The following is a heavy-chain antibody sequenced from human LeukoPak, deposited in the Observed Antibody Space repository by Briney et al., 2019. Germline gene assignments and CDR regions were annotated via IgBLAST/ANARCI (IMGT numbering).Heavy chain of an antibody. J-gene: IGHJ4*02. Sequence: PGGSLRLSCAASGFTFSSYGIHWVRQAPGKGLEWVAVISNDGSSKYYADSLKGRFTISRDNSKNTLYLQMNSLRVEDTAVYYCAKEVYYDSSAFLDYWGQGTLVTVSS. CDR3: AKEVYYDSSAFLDY. CDR2: ISNDGSSK. CDR1: GFTFSSYG. D-gene: IGHD3-22*01. V-gene: IGHV3-30*18.